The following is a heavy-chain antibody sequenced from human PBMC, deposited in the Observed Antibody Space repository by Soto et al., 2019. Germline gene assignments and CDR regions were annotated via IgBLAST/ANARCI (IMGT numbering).Heavy chain of an antibody. Sequence: PGESLKISSQGSGYSFTSYWISWVRQMPGKGLEWMGRIDPSDSYTNHSPSFPGHDTISADKSISTAYLQWSSLKASDPAMYYCARHRRTEFDPWGQGTLVTVSS. CDR2: IDPSDSYT. CDR3: ARHRRTEFDP. CDR1: GYSFTSYW. J-gene: IGHJ5*02. V-gene: IGHV5-10-1*01.